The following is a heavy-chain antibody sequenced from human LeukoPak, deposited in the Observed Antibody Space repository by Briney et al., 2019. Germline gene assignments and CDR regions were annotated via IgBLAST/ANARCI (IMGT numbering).Heavy chain of an antibody. CDR3: ARLKGYYDSSGSLFDY. V-gene: IGHV5-10-1*01. Sequence: GESLKISCKGSGYSFTSYWISWVRQMPGKGLGWMGRIDPSDSYTNYSPSFQGHVTISADKSISTAYLQWSSLKASDTAMYYCARLKGYYDSSGSLFDYWGQGTLVTVSS. CDR2: IDPSDSYT. CDR1: GYSFTSYW. J-gene: IGHJ4*02. D-gene: IGHD3-22*01.